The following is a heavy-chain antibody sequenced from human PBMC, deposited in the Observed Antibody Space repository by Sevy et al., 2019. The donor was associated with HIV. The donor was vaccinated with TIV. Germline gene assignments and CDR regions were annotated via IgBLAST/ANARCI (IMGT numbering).Heavy chain of an antibody. D-gene: IGHD3-10*01. CDR2: ISGSGGHT. V-gene: IGHV3-23*01. CDR1: GFTFSSYA. J-gene: IGHJ4*02. Sequence: GGSLRLSCAASGFTFSSYAMSWVRQAPGKGLEWVSAISGSGGHTSYADSVKGRFTISRDNSKNTLYLQMNSLGAEDTAVYYCAKGDYGSGSPPFDYWGQGTLVTVSS. CDR3: AKGDYGSGSPPFDY.